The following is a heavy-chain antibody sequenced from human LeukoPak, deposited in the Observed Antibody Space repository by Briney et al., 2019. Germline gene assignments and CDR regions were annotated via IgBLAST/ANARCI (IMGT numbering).Heavy chain of an antibody. J-gene: IGHJ3*02. V-gene: IGHV4-38-2*02. CDR1: GYSISSGYY. CDR2: IYHSGST. D-gene: IGHD3-22*01. CDR3: ASGVVVINDAGAFDI. Sequence: SETLSLTCTVSGYSISSGYYWGWIRQPPGKGLEWIGSIYHSGSTYYNPSLKSRVTISVDTSKNQFSLKLSSVTAADTAVYYCASGVVVINDAGAFDIWGQGTMVTVSS.